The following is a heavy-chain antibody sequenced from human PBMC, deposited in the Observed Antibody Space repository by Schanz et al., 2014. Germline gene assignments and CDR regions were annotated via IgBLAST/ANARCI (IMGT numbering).Heavy chain of an antibody. Sequence: VQLVESGGGVVQPGRSLRLSCAASGFTVSSNYMSWVRQAPGKGLEWVSFIYGGSTYYTDSVKGRFTISRDNSKNTLYLQMNSLRAEDTAVYYCAKSGYCRSTSCYQYNYYGLDVWGQGTTVTVSS. J-gene: IGHJ6*02. CDR2: IYGGST. CDR1: GFTVSSNY. D-gene: IGHD2-2*03. CDR3: AKSGYCRSTSCYQYNYYGLDV. V-gene: IGHV3-66*01.